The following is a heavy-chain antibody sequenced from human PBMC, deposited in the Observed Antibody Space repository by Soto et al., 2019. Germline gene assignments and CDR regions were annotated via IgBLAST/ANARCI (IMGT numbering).Heavy chain of an antibody. CDR2: MNPNSGNT. Sequence: ASVKVSCKASGYTFTSYDINWVRQATGQGLEWMGWMNPNSGNTGYAQKFQGRVTMTRNTSISTAYMELSSLRSEDTAVYYCARGLRYYRSVPLFYWGQGTLVTVSS. V-gene: IGHV1-8*01. D-gene: IGHD3-10*01. CDR1: GYTFTSYD. J-gene: IGHJ4*02. CDR3: ARGLRYYRSVPLFY.